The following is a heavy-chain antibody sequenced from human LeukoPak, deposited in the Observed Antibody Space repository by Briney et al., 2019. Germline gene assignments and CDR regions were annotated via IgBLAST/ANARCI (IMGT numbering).Heavy chain of an antibody. Sequence: SETLSLTCTVSGGSISSYYWSWIRQPPGKGLEWIGYIYYSGNTNYNPSLKSRVTMSVDTSKNQFSLKLSSVTAADTAVYYCARRRYYGSGRYYFDYWGQGTLVTVSS. CDR2: IYYSGNT. J-gene: IGHJ4*02. CDR3: ARRRYYGSGRYYFDY. D-gene: IGHD3-10*01. V-gene: IGHV4-59*08. CDR1: GGSISSYY.